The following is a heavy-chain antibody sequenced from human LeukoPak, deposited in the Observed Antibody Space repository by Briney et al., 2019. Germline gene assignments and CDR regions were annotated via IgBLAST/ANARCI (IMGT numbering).Heavy chain of an antibody. CDR3: AKDGGWMDPSVLYWYFDL. D-gene: IGHD3-16*01. CDR1: GFTFSNYA. CDR2: ISYQGSNK. V-gene: IGHV3-30*04. Sequence: GRSLRLSCAASGFTFSNYAMHWVRQAPGKGLEWVAVISYQGSNKYYADSVKGRFTISRDNSKNTLFLQMNSLRAEDTAVYYCAKDGGWMDPSVLYWYFDLWGRGTLVTVSS. J-gene: IGHJ2*01.